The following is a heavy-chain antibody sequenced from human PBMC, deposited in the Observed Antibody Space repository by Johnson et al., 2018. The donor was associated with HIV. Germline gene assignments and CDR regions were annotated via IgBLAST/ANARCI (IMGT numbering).Heavy chain of an antibody. D-gene: IGHD6-13*01. V-gene: IGHV3-11*04. Sequence: QVQLVESGGGLVKPGGSLRLSCAASGFTFSDYYMSWIRQAPGQGLEWVSHISSRGSPIHYADSVTGRFSIARDNSKNTLYLQLNGLRAVDTAVYYCAKDFIAAAGHDAFDIWGQGTMVTVSS. CDR2: ISSRGSPI. CDR3: AKDFIAAAGHDAFDI. CDR1: GFTFSDYY. J-gene: IGHJ3*02.